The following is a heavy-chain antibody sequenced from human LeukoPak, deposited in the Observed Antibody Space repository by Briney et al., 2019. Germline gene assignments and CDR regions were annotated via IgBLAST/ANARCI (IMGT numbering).Heavy chain of an antibody. J-gene: IGHJ5*02. CDR3: ARSERVDTEADL. Sequence: GGSLRLPCAASGFTFGTYTMNWIRQAPGKGLEWVSSISSTSTYIWYADSMKGRFTISRDNANNSLYLQMNSLRTEDAAIYYCARSERVDTEADLWGQGTRVFVSS. V-gene: IGHV3-21*01. CDR1: GFTFGTYT. D-gene: IGHD2-8*02. CDR2: ISSTSTYI.